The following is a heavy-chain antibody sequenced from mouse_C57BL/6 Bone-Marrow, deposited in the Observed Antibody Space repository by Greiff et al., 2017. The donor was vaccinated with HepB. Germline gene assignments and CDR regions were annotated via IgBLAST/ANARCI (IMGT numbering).Heavy chain of an antibody. V-gene: IGHV5-6*02. CDR1: GFTFSSYG. J-gene: IGHJ3*01. CDR2: ISSGGSYT. Sequence: EVKLEESGGDLVKPGGSLKLSCAASGFTFSSYGMSWVRQTPDKRLEWVATISSGGSYTYYPDSVKGRFTISRDNAKNTLYLQMSSLKSEDTAMYYCARLNYSNYEAYWGQGTLVTVSA. D-gene: IGHD2-5*01. CDR3: ARLNYSNYEAY.